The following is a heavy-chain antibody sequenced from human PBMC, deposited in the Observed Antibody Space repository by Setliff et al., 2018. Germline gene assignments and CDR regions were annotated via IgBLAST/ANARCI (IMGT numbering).Heavy chain of an antibody. CDR1: GESFRGHY. V-gene: IGHV4-34*01. CDR2: INHSGST. CDR3: ARGFDVCGGGACYTDGPYYFDY. Sequence: LSLTCAVYGESFRGHYWSWIRQPPGKGLEWIGEINHSGSTNYNPSLKSRVTISVDTSKNQFSLKLSSVAAADTAVYYCARGFDVCGGGACYTDGPYYFDYWGLGTLVTV. D-gene: IGHD2-21*02. J-gene: IGHJ4*02.